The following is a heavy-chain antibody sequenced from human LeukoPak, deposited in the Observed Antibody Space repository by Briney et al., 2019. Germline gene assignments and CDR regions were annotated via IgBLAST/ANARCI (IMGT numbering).Heavy chain of an antibody. Sequence: ASVKVSCKASGYTFTSYDINWVRQAPGQGLEWMGWISAYNGNTNYAQKLQGRVTMTTDTSTSTAYMELRSLRSDDTAVYYCASNFYDILTGARYDAFDIWGQGTMVTVSS. D-gene: IGHD3-9*01. V-gene: IGHV1-18*01. J-gene: IGHJ3*02. CDR2: ISAYNGNT. CDR1: GYTFTSYD. CDR3: ASNFYDILTGARYDAFDI.